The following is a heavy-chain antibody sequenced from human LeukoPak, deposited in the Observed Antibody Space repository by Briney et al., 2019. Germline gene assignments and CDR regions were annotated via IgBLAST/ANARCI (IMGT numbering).Heavy chain of an antibody. D-gene: IGHD5-18*01. CDR3: ARAVDTAMIN. J-gene: IGHJ4*02. CDR2: IYYSGST. CDR1: GGSIGSGGYY. Sequence: PSETLSLTCTVSGGSIGSGGYYWSWIRQHPGKGLEWIGYIYYSGSTYYNLSLRSRVTISTDTSNNHFSLRLSSVTAADTAVYYCARAVDTAMINWGQGTLVTVSS. V-gene: IGHV4-31*03.